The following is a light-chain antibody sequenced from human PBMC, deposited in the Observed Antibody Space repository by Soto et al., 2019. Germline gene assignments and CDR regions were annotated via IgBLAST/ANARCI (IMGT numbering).Light chain of an antibody. V-gene: IGKV3-20*01. CDR1: QSVSSSY. Sequence: IVLTQSPGTLSLSPGERATLSCRASQSVSSSYLAWYQQKPGQAPRPLIYGASRRAIGIPDRFSGSGSGTDFTLTISRLEPEDFAVYYCQQYGSSPWTFGQGTKVEIK. J-gene: IGKJ1*01. CDR2: GAS. CDR3: QQYGSSPWT.